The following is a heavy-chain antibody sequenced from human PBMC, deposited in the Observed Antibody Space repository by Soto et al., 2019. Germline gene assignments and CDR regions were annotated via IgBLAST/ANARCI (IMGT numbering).Heavy chain of an antibody. CDR3: AKWAAGVPAAPHSAYYYYYGMDV. CDR2: ISGSGGST. CDR1: GFTFSSYA. J-gene: IGHJ6*02. D-gene: IGHD2-2*01. V-gene: IGHV3-23*01. Sequence: EVQLLESGGGLVQPGGSLRLSCAASGFTFSSYAMSWVRQAPGKGLEWVSAISGSGGSTYYADSVKGRFTISRDNSKNTLYLQMNSLRAEDTAVYYCAKWAAGVPAAPHSAYYYYYGMDVWGQGTTVTVSS.